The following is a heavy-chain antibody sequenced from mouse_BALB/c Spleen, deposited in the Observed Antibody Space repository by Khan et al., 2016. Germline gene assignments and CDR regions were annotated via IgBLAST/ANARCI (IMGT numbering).Heavy chain of an antibody. Sequence: VQLQQPGAELVKPGASVKFSCAASGFTIKDTYMNWVMQRPEQGLEWIGRIDPVNGDTKYDPTFQGKATITADTSYNPVFPQLSSLTSEDTAVYYCIRRNYYGKQMAYWGQGTLVTVSA. V-gene: IGHV14-3*02. CDR1: GFTIKDTY. CDR2: IDPVNGDT. D-gene: IGHD2-1*01. J-gene: IGHJ3*01. CDR3: IRRNYYGKQMAY.